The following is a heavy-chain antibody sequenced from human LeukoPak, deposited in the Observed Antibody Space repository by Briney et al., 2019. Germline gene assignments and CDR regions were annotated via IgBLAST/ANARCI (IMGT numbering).Heavy chain of an antibody. D-gene: IGHD4-17*01. J-gene: IGHJ4*02. CDR1: GFTVSNNY. V-gene: IGHV3-23*01. CDR3: AKESDYGTHFDY. CDR2: ISGSGGST. Sequence: GGSLRLSCAASGFTVSNNYMSWVRQAPGKGLEWVSAISGSGGSTYYADSVKGRFTISRDNSKNTLYLQMNSLRAEDTAVYYCAKESDYGTHFDYWGQGTLVTVSS.